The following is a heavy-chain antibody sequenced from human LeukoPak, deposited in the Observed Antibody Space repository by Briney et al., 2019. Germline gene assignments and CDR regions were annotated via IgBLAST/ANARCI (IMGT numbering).Heavy chain of an antibody. CDR1: GFTFNSYS. Sequence: GGSLRLSCAASGFTFNSYSMNWVRQTPGKGLEWVSSISSSSSYIYYADSVKGRFTISRDNAKNSLYLQMNSLRAEDTAVYYCASQEYSSGWGHNWFDPWGQGTLVTVSS. CDR3: ASQEYSSGWGHNWFDP. V-gene: IGHV3-21*01. J-gene: IGHJ5*02. CDR2: ISSSSSYI. D-gene: IGHD6-19*01.